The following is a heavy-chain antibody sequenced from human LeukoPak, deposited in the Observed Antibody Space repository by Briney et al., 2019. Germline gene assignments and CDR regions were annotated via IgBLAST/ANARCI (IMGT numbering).Heavy chain of an antibody. CDR3: ASGYNWNDVPFDY. Sequence: SETLSLTCTVSGGSISSYYCSWIRQPPGKGLEWIGYIYYSGSTDYNPSLKSRVTISVDTSKNQFSLKLSSVTAADTAVYYCASGYNWNDVPFDYWGQGTLVTVSS. D-gene: IGHD1-1*01. J-gene: IGHJ4*02. CDR2: IYYSGST. V-gene: IGHV4-59*08. CDR1: GGSISSYY.